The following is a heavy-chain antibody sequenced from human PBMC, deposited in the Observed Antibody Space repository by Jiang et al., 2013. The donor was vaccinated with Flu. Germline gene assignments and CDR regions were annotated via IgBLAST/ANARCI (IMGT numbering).Heavy chain of an antibody. J-gene: IGHJ6*02. V-gene: IGHV4-59*01. CDR3: ARDLDSYYGMDV. CDR2: LYYSGST. Sequence: PGLVKPSETLSLTCTVSGGSISSFSWNWIRQSPGKGLEWIGNLYYSGSTNYNPSLKSRVTISVDTSKNQLSLKLRSVTDADTAVYYCARDLDSYYGMDVWGQGTTVTVSS. CDR1: GGSISSFS.